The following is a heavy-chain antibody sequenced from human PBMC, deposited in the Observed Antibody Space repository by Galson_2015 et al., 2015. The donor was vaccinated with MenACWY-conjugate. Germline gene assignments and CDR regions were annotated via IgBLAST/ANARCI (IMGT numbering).Heavy chain of an antibody. CDR1: GGTFSSYA. V-gene: IGHV1-69*13. CDR2: IIPIFGTA. Sequence: SVKVSCKASGGTFSSYAISWVRQAPGQGLEWMGGIIPIFGTANYAQKFQGRVTITADESTSTAYMELSSLRSEDTAVYYCASGRALLANFDYWGQGTLVTVSS. J-gene: IGHJ4*02. D-gene: IGHD1-26*01. CDR3: ASGRALLANFDY.